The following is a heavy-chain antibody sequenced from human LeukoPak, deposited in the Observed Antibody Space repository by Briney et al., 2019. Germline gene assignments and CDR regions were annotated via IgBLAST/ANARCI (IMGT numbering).Heavy chain of an antibody. D-gene: IGHD3-16*01. V-gene: IGHV1-18*01. CDR3: ARDLGSWPFSYYDYVWGSSVNWFDP. J-gene: IGHJ5*02. Sequence: ASVKVSCKASGYTFTSYGISWVRQAPGQGLEWMGRISAYNGNTNYAQKLQGRVTMTTDTSTSTAYMELRSLRSDDTAVYYCARDLGSWPFSYYDYVWGSSVNWFDPWGQGTLVTVSS. CDR1: GYTFTSYG. CDR2: ISAYNGNT.